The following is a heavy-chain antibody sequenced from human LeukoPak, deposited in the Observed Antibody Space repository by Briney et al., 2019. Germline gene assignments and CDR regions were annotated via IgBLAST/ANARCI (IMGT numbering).Heavy chain of an antibody. CDR2: INWNGGST. CDR1: GLTFDDYG. V-gene: IGHV3-20*04. J-gene: IGHJ4*02. Sequence: GGSLRLSCAASGLTFDDYGMSWVRQAPGKGLEWVSGINWNGGSTGYADSVKGRFTISRDNAKNSLYLQMNSLRAEDTALYYCARDRSMTHFDYWGQGTLVTVSS. CDR3: ARDRSMTHFDY.